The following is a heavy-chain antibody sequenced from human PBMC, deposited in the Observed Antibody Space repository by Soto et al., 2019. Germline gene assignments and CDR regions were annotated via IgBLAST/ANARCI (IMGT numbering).Heavy chain of an antibody. CDR3: AREYSGYDKTRFDP. CDR2: IYYSGTT. Sequence: PSEPLSVTCNVAGGSISSGGNYCRWIRQHPGKGLEGIGYIYYSGTTYYNPSLKSRLTISIDTSRNQFSLKLSSVTAADTAVYYCAREYSGYDKTRFDPWGQGTLVTVSS. J-gene: IGHJ5*02. D-gene: IGHD5-12*01. V-gene: IGHV4-31*03. CDR1: GGSISSGGNY.